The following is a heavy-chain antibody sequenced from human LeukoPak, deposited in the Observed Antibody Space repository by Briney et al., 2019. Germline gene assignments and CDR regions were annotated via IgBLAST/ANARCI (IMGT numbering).Heavy chain of an antibody. CDR1: GGSISSGGYY. CDR2: IYSRGST. D-gene: IGHD6-19*01. Sequence: PSETLSLTCTVSGGSISSGGYYWSWIRQHPGKGLEWIGYIYSRGSTNYNPSLKSRVTISVDTSKNQFSLKLSSVTAADTAVYYCARAYLTTDYSSGWSSQYYYYGMDVWGQGTTVTVSS. V-gene: IGHV4-61*08. J-gene: IGHJ6*02. CDR3: ARAYLTTDYSSGWSSQYYYYGMDV.